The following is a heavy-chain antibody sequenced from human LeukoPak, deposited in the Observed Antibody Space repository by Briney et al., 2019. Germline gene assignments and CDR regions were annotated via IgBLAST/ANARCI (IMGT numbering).Heavy chain of an antibody. CDR3: ARWTTVTTFSNWYFDL. D-gene: IGHD4-17*01. V-gene: IGHV1-2*02. Sequence: ASVKVSCKASGYTFTGYYMHWVRLAPGQGLEWVGWINPNSGGTNYAQKFQGRVTMTRDTSISTAYMELSRLRSDDTAVYYCARWTTVTTFSNWYFDLWGRGTLVTVSS. CDR2: INPNSGGT. CDR1: GYTFTGYY. J-gene: IGHJ2*01.